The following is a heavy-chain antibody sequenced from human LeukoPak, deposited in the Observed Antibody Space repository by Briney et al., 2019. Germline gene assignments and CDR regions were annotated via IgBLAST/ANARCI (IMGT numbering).Heavy chain of an antibody. CDR1: GFTVSSNY. D-gene: IGHD4-11*01. CDR3: ARDRIDYSKAGIYWYFDL. Sequence: GGSLRLSCAASGFTVSSNYMSWVRQAPGKGLEWVSVIYSGGSTYYADSVKGRFTISRDNSKNTLYLQMNSLRAEDTAVYYCARDRIDYSKAGIYWYFDLWGRGTLVTVSS. V-gene: IGHV3-66*01. CDR2: IYSGGST. J-gene: IGHJ2*01.